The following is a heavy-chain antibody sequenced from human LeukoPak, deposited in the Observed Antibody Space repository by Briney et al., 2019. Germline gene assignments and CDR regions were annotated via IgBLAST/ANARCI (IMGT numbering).Heavy chain of an antibody. J-gene: IGHJ5*02. CDR2: IYYSGST. V-gene: IGHV4-59*01. CDR3: ARGEVALNWFDP. CDR1: GGSISSYY. D-gene: IGHD2-15*01. Sequence: SETLSLTCTVSGGSISSYYCTWIREPPGRGLEWIAYIYYSGSTNYNPSLKSRVTISVDKSKNQFSLKLRSVTAADTAVYYCARGEVALNWFDPWGQGTLVTVSS.